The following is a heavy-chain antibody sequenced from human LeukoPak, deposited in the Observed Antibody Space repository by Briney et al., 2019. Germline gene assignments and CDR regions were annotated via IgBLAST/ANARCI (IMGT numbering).Heavy chain of an antibody. J-gene: IGHJ5*02. V-gene: IGHV1-69*01. CDR3: ARRNYYGSGSYAWFDP. Sequence: GASVKVSCKASGGTFSSYAISWVRQAPGQGLEWMGGIIPIFGTANYAQEFQGRVTITADESTSTAYMELSSLRSEDTAVYYCARRNYYGSGSYAWFDPWGQGTLVTVSS. D-gene: IGHD3-10*01. CDR1: GGTFSSYA. CDR2: IIPIFGTA.